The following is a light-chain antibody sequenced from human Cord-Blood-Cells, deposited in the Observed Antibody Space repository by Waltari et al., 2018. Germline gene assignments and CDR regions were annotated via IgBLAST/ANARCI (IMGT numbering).Light chain of an antibody. CDR3: CSYAGRSTSLEV. CDR1: RSDVGSYNL. J-gene: IGLJ1*01. Sequence: QSALTQPASVSGSPGQSITISCTGTRSDVGSYNLVSCYQQHPGKAPKLVIYEGSKRPSGVSNRFAGSKSGNTASRTMSGLQAEDGADYYCCSYAGRSTSLEVFGTGAKVTVL. V-gene: IGLV2-23*01. CDR2: EGS.